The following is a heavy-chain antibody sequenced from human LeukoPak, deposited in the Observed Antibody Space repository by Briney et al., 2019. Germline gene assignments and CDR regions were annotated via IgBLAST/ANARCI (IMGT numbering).Heavy chain of an antibody. CDR2: IIPIFGTA. CDR1: GGTFSSYA. V-gene: IGHV1-69*13. Sequence: SVKVSCKASGGTFSSYAISWVRQAPGQGLEWMGGIIPIFGTANYAQKFQGRVTITADESTSTAYMELSSLRSEDTAVYYCARRADYYDSSGYGSVDYWGQGTLVTVSS. D-gene: IGHD3-22*01. J-gene: IGHJ4*02. CDR3: ARRADYYDSSGYGSVDY.